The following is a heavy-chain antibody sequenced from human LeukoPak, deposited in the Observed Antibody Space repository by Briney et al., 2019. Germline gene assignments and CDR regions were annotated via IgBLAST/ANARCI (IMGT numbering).Heavy chain of an antibody. CDR1: GFTVITND. D-gene: IGHD1-7*01. CDR2: LYSDGNT. CDR3: ARGVELLAANTLAY. V-gene: IGHV3-53*01. Sequence: GGSLRLSCAASGFTVITNDMTWVRQAPGKGLEWVSVLYSDGNTKYADSVQGRFTISRDNSKNTLYLEMNSLSPDDTDVYYCARGVELLAANTLAYWGQGTLVTVSS. J-gene: IGHJ4*02.